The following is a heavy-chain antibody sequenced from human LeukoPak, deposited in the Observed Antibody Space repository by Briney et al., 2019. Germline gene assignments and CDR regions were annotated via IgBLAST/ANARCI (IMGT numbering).Heavy chain of an antibody. CDR1: GFTVSSNS. D-gene: IGHD3-10*01. CDR2: IYSGST. CDR3: AKRDRGVKNYNFDY. Sequence: PGGSLRLSCTVSGFTVSSNSMSWVRQAPGKGLEWVSFIYSGSTHYSDSVKGRFTISRDNSKNTLYLQMNSLRAEDTAVYYCAKRDRGVKNYNFDYWGQGTLVTVSS. J-gene: IGHJ4*02. V-gene: IGHV3-53*01.